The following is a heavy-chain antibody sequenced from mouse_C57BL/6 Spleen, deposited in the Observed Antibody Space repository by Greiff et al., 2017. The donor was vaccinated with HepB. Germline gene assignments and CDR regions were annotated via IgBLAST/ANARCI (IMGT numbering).Heavy chain of an antibody. J-gene: IGHJ4*01. CDR1: GYTFTSYW. V-gene: IGHV1-64*01. D-gene: IGHD2-2*01. CDR2: IHPNSGST. CDR3: ARTYGYDDAMDY. Sequence: VQLQQPGAELVKPGASVKLSCKASGYTFTSYWMHWVKQRPGQGLEWIGMIHPNSGSTNYNEKFKSKATLTVDKSSSTAYMQLSSLTSEDSAVYYCARTYGYDDAMDYWGQGTSVTVSS.